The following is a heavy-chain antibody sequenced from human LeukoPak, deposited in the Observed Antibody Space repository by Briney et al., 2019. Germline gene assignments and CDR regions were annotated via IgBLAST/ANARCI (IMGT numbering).Heavy chain of an antibody. V-gene: IGHV3-66*01. CDR1: GFTVSSFY. CDR3: ARSGPSVLWSKSFDY. D-gene: IGHD3-10*01. Sequence: PGGSLRLSCAASGFTVSSFYMSWVRQAPGKGLERVSVLYTAGPTYYADSVQGRFTISRDNSKNTLFLQMDNLRADDTATYYCARSGPSVLWSKSFDYWGQGALVTVSS. CDR2: LYTAGPT. J-gene: IGHJ4*02.